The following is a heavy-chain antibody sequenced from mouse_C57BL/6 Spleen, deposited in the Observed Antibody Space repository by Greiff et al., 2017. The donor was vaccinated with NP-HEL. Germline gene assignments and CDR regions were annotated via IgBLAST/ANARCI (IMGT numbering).Heavy chain of an antibody. CDR1: GYAFSSSW. D-gene: IGHD1-1*02. V-gene: IGHV1-82*01. J-gene: IGHJ4*01. CDR3: ATDYAHPGDIDY. CDR2: IYPGDGDT. Sequence: VQLQQSGPELVKPGASVKISCKASGYAFSSSWMNWVKQRPGKGLEWIGRIYPGDGDTNYNGKFKGKATLTADKSSSTAYMQLSSLTSEDSAVYFCATDYAHPGDIDYWGQGTSVTVSS.